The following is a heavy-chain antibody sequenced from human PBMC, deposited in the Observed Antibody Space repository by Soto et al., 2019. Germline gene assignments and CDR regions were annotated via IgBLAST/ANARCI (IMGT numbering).Heavy chain of an antibody. J-gene: IGHJ6*02. CDR3: ASPRVVAATGYYYYGMDV. Sequence: ASVKVSCKASGYTFTYYGISWVRQAPGQGLEWMGWISVYNGDADYAQKLQGRVTMTTDTSTKTAYMELRSLTSDDTAVYYCASPRVVAATGYYYYGMDVWGQGTTVTVSS. CDR2: ISVYNGDA. CDR1: GYTFTYYG. D-gene: IGHD2-15*01. V-gene: IGHV1-18*04.